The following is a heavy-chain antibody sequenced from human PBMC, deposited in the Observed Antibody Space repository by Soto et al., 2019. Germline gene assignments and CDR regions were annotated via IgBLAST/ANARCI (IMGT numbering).Heavy chain of an antibody. CDR2: SIPILGIA. CDR3: ARDVHTLYCSCGSCYWFDP. CDR1: GGTFSSYT. D-gene: IGHD2-15*01. Sequence: QVQLVQSGAEVKKPGSSVKVSCKASGGTFSSYTISWVRQAPGQGLEWMGRSIPILGIANYAQKFQGRVTITADQSTSTADLELSSLRSEDTAVYYCARDVHTLYCSCGSCYWFDPWGQGTLVTVSS. V-gene: IGHV1-69*08. J-gene: IGHJ5*02.